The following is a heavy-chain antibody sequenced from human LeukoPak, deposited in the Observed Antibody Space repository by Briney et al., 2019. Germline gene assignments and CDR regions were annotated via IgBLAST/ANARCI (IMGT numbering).Heavy chain of an antibody. V-gene: IGHV1-18*01. D-gene: IGHD1-7*01. CDR2: ISAYNGNT. J-gene: IGHJ3*02. CDR1: GYTFTSYG. Sequence: ASVKVSCKASGYTFTSYGISWVRQAPGQGLEWMGWISAYNGNTNYAQKLQGRVTMTTDTSTSTAYMELRSLRSDDTAVYYCARGITGTTPKNDAFDIWGQGTMVTVSS. CDR3: ARGITGTTPKNDAFDI.